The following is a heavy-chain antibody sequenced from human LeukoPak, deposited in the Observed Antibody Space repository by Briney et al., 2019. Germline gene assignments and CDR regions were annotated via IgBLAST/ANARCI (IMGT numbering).Heavy chain of an antibody. CDR3: ARVYIGYYDFWSGYYDY. CDR2: INPNSGGT. V-gene: IGHV1-2*02. D-gene: IGHD3-3*01. CDR1: GYTFTGYY. Sequence: ASVKVSCKASGYTFTGYYMHWVRQAPGQGLEWMGWINPNSGGTNYAQKFQGRVTMTRDTSISTAYMELSRLRFDDTAVYYCARVYIGYYDFWSGYYDYWGQGTLVTVSS. J-gene: IGHJ4*02.